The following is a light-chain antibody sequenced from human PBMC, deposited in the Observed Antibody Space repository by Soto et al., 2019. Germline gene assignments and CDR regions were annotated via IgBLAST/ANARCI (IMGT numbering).Light chain of an antibody. V-gene: IGLV1-40*01. Sequence: QSVLTQPPSVSGAPGQRVTISCTGSSSNIGAGYDVHWYQQLPGTAPKLLIYGNSNRPSGVPDRFSDSKSGTSASLAITGLQAEDEADYDCQSYDSSLSGYVFGTGRKVTVL. CDR1: SSNIGAGYD. J-gene: IGLJ1*01. CDR2: GNS. CDR3: QSYDSSLSGYV.